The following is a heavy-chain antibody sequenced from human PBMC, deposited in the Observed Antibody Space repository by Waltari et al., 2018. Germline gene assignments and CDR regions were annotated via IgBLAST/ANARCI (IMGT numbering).Heavy chain of an antibody. CDR2: IIPILGIA. CDR1: GGTFSSYT. D-gene: IGHD3-3*01. Sequence: QVQLVQSGAEVKKPGSSVKVSCKASGGTFSSYTISWVRQAPGQGLEWMGRIIPILGIANYAQKFQGRVTITADKSTSTADMELSSLRSEDTAVYYCASSVFGVVTLPDYWGQGTLVTVSS. J-gene: IGHJ4*02. CDR3: ASSVFGVVTLPDY. V-gene: IGHV1-69*02.